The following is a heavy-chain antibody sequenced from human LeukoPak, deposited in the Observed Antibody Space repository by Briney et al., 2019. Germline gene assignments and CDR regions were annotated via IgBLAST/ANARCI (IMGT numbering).Heavy chain of an antibody. CDR3: ASDSGSYQALDY. J-gene: IGHJ4*02. Sequence: PGGSLRLFCAASGFTFSSYGMHWVRQAPGKGLEWVAVIWYDGSNKYYADSVKGRFTISRDNSKNTLYLQMNSLRAEDTAVYYCASDSGSYQALDYWGQGTLVTVSS. CDR2: IWYDGSNK. D-gene: IGHD1-26*01. V-gene: IGHV3-33*01. CDR1: GFTFSSYG.